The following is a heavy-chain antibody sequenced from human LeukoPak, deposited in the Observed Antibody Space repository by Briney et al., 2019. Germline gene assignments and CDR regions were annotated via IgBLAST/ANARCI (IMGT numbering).Heavy chain of an antibody. CDR3: ARHCSGGSCRGTDAFDI. J-gene: IGHJ3*02. CDR2: FYHRA. V-gene: IGHV4-31*03. CDR1: GGSSIGSGGYY. D-gene: IGHD2-15*01. Sequence: PSQTLSLTCTVSGGSSIGSGGYYWTWIRQHPEKGLEWIGYFYHRASYNPSLKSRVTISVDTSKNQFSLSLASVTAADTAVYYCARHCSGGSCRGTDAFDIWGQGTMVTVSS.